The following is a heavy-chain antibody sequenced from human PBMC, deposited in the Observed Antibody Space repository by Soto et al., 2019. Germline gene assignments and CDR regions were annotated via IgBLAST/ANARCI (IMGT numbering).Heavy chain of an antibody. J-gene: IGHJ6*02. D-gene: IGHD1-26*01. Sequence: QVQLVQSGPEVRKPGASVKVSCEASGYTFTTSGISWVRQVPGQGLEWMGWISTYNGDTNSAQNLQGKVLMTADTSTGTAYMELMSLKSDDTAVYYCARQGSWPYYYYGLDVWGPGTTVTVSS. CDR1: GYTFTTSG. CDR2: ISTYNGDT. CDR3: ARQGSWPYYYYGLDV. V-gene: IGHV1-18*01.